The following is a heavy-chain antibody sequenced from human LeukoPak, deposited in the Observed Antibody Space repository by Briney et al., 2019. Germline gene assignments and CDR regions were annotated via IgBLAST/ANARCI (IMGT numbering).Heavy chain of an antibody. V-gene: IGHV3-23*01. J-gene: IGHJ4*02. CDR1: GFTFSSYA. Sequence: QPGGSLRLSCAASGFTFSSYAMSWVRHAPGKGLEWVSSISGSGGSTYYADSVKGRFTISRDNSKNTLYLQMNSLRAEDTAVYYCAKVTVRSANYFDYWAQGTLVTVSS. D-gene: IGHD4-11*01. CDR2: ISGSGGST. CDR3: AKVTVRSANYFDY.